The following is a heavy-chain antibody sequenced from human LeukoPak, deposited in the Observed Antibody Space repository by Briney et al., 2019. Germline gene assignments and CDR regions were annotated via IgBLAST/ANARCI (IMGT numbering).Heavy chain of an antibody. CDR2: IKQDGSEE. CDR1: GFTFRSFV. D-gene: IGHD3-16*02. J-gene: IGHJ4*02. V-gene: IGHV3-7*04. CDR3: ARAYDYLWGSYRLYYFDY. Sequence: GGSLRLSCAASGFTFRSFVMHWVRQAPGKGLEWVANIKQDGSEEYYVDSVKGRFTISRDNAKNSLYLQMNSLRAEDTAVYYCARAYDYLWGSYRLYYFDYWGQGTLVIVSS.